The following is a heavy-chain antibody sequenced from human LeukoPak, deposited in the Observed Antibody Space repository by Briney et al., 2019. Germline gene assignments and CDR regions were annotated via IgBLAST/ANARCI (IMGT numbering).Heavy chain of an antibody. CDR3: ARDLTGAGYYRYFDL. D-gene: IGHD7-27*01. CDR2: IYYSGST. Sequence: SETLSLTCTVSGGSISSGGYYWSWIRQHPGKGLEWIGYIYYSGSTYYNPSLKSRVTISVDTSKNQFSLKLSSVTAADTAVYYRARDLTGAGYYRYFDLWGRGTLVTVSS. CDR1: GGSISSGGYY. J-gene: IGHJ2*01. V-gene: IGHV4-31*03.